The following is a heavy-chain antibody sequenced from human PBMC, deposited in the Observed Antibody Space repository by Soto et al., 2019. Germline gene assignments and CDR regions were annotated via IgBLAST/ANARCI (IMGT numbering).Heavy chain of an antibody. CDR2: IYSGGTT. Sequence: EVQLVESGGGLVQPGGSLRLSCAASGFTVSSSSMSWVRQAPGKGLEWISVIYSGGTTYYADSVKGRFTISRDNSRNTRYLQMNSLRAEDTAVYYCARERRITIFGVVTTEFDYWGQGTLVTVSS. D-gene: IGHD3-3*01. J-gene: IGHJ4*02. V-gene: IGHV3-66*01. CDR1: GFTVSSSS. CDR3: ARERRITIFGVVTTEFDY.